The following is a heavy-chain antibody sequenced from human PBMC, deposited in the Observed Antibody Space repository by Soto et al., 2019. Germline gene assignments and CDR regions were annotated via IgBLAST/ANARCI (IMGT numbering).Heavy chain of an antibody. V-gene: IGHV2-5*01. Sequence: CPTLVNPTQTLTLTCSFSGFSLSVYGVRVIWFRQPPGETLEWLALIHWNDDKRYSPYLKSRLTITKDTSKNQVVLTLTNLDPLDTGTYFCAHTKDSSGFLTSWGQGILVTVSS. CDR1: GFSLSVYGVR. J-gene: IGHJ5*02. D-gene: IGHD3-22*01. CDR3: AHTKDSSGFLTS. CDR2: IHWNDDK.